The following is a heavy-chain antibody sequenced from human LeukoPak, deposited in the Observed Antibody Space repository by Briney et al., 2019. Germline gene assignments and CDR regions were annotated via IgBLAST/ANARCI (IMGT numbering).Heavy chain of an antibody. CDR3: ARHDYGDYPARY. Sequence: KTSETLSLTCTVSGGSISSYYWSWIRQPPGKGLEWIGYIYYSGSTNYNPSLKSRVTISVDTSKNQFSLKLSSATAADTAVYYCARHDYGDYPARYWGQGTLVTVSS. D-gene: IGHD4-17*01. CDR2: IYYSGST. J-gene: IGHJ4*02. CDR1: GGSISSYY. V-gene: IGHV4-59*08.